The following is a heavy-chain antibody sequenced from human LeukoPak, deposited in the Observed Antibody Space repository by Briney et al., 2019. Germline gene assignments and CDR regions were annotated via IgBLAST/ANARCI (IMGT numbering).Heavy chain of an antibody. Sequence: SDTLSLTCTVSGFSISSGHYWGWVRQPPGAGLEWIGSVYQSGTTHYNPSLKSRVTTSVDMSKNQFSLRLSPVTAADTAVYYCARIFIRNGYSSYFDCWGQGTLVTVSS. CDR2: VYQSGTT. D-gene: IGHD5-18*01. CDR3: ARIFIRNGYSSYFDC. J-gene: IGHJ4*02. CDR1: GFSISSGHY. V-gene: IGHV4-38-2*02.